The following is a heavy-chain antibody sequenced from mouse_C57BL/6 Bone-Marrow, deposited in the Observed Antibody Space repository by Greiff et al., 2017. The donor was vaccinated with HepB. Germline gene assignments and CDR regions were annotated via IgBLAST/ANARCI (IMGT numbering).Heavy chain of an antibody. D-gene: IGHD2-3*01. J-gene: IGHJ1*03. Sequence: DVQLQESGTVLARPGASVKMSCKTSGYTFTSYWMHWVKQRPGQGLEWIGAIYPGNSDTSYNQKFKGKAKLTAVTSASTAYMELSSLTNEDSAVYYCTRGALYDGYWYFDVWGTGTTVTVSS. CDR2: IYPGNSDT. CDR1: GYTFTSYW. CDR3: TRGALYDGYWYFDV. V-gene: IGHV1-5*01.